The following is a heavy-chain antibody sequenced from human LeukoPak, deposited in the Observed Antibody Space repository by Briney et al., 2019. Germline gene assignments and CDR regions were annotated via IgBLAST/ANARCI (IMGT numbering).Heavy chain of an antibody. CDR1: GFTFDDYG. Sequence: PGGSLRLSCAASGFTFDDYGMSWVRQAPGKGLEWVSGINWNGGSTGYADSVKGRFAISRDNATNPLYLQMNSLRAEDTALYYCARAGILGDSSGYYYEDYWGQGTLVTVSS. V-gene: IGHV3-20*04. D-gene: IGHD3-22*01. J-gene: IGHJ4*02. CDR2: INWNGGST. CDR3: ARAGILGDSSGYYYEDY.